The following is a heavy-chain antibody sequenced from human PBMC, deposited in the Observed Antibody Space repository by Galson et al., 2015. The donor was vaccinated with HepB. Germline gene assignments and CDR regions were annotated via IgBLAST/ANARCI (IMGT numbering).Heavy chain of an antibody. J-gene: IGHJ6*03. Sequence: SLRLSCAASGFTFSNYGMGWVRQAPGKGLEWVSGITGSGSITYYADSVKGRFTISRDNSKNTQYLQMKSLRVEDTAVYYCVKMQGYLDFWGKGTTVRVSS. CDR3: VKMQGYLDF. V-gene: IGHV3-23*01. CDR2: ITGSGSIT. CDR1: GFTFSNYG.